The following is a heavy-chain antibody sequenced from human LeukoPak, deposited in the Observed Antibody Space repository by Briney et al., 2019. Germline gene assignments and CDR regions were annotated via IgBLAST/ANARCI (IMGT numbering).Heavy chain of an antibody. CDR1: GFTFDDYA. CDR2: ISWNSGSI. CDR3: AKDMHSSSWNWFDP. J-gene: IGHJ5*02. V-gene: IGHV3-9*01. D-gene: IGHD6-13*01. Sequence: GGSLRLSCAASGFTFDDYAMHWVRQAPGKGLEWVSGISWNSGSIGYADSVKGRFTISRDNAKNSLYLQMSSLRAEDTALYYCAKDMHSSSWNWFDPWGQGTLVTVSS.